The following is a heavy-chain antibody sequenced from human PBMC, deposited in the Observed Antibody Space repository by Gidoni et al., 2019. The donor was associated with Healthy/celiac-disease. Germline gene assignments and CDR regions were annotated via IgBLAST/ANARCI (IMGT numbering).Heavy chain of an antibody. J-gene: IGHJ4*02. Sequence: QVHLVQSGPEVKNPGASVKVSCKASGYTFTSYGISGVRQAPGQGLEWMGWISAYNGNTNYAQKLQGRVTMTTDTSTSTAYMELRSLRSDDTAVYYCARGRAYCGGDCYPNFDYWGQGTLVTVSS. CDR3: ARGRAYCGGDCYPNFDY. CDR1: GYTFTSYG. D-gene: IGHD2-21*02. V-gene: IGHV1-18*01. CDR2: ISAYNGNT.